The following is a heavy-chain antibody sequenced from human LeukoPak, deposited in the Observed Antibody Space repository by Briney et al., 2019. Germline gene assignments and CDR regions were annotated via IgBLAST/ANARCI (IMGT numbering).Heavy chain of an antibody. V-gene: IGHV3-23*01. CDR1: GFTFSAYA. Sequence: GGSLRLSCSASGFTFSAYAMNWVRQAPGKGLEWVSVISGSGGTPYYADSVKGRFTISRDNAKNSLYLQMNSLRAEDTAVYYCARNDYFDYWGQGTLVTVSS. J-gene: IGHJ4*02. CDR3: ARNDYFDY. CDR2: ISGSGGTP.